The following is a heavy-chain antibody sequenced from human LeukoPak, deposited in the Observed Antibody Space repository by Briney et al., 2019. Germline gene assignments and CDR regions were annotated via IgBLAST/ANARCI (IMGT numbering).Heavy chain of an antibody. CDR2: ISGSGGST. CDR3: AKGGYCTNGVCQYYFDY. J-gene: IGHJ4*02. D-gene: IGHD2-8*01. V-gene: IGHV3-23*01. Sequence: AISGSGGSTYYADSVKGRFTISRDNSKNTLYLQMNSLRAEDTAVYYCAKGGYCTNGVCQYYFDYWGQGTLVTVSS.